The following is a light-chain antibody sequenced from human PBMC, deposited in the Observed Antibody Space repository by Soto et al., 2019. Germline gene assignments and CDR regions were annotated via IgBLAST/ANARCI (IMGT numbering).Light chain of an antibody. CDR1: QRVSGSS. J-gene: IGKJ2*01. CDR2: GGS. CDR3: QQYGNSPT. Sequence: VLTQSPGSLSLSPGDRATLSCRASQRVSGSSLAWYQQKRGQAPRLLIYGGSNRATGVPDRFSGSGSGADFTLTISRVEPEDFAVYHYQQYGNSPTFGQGTKVDSK. V-gene: IGKV3-20*01.